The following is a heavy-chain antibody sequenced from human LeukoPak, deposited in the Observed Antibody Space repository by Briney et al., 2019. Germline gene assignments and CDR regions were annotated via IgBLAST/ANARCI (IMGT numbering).Heavy chain of an antibody. CDR1: GFSFRTYD. CDR2: IGVRGDT. J-gene: IGHJ3*01. V-gene: IGHV3-13*01. Sequence: GGSLRLSCAASGFSFRTYDMHWVRQGTGKGLEWVSGIGVRGDTHYPGSVKGRFTTSRENAENSLYLQMNSLRVGDTAVYYCARAARFLESTGAHAFDLWGQGTMVTVSS. D-gene: IGHD2-8*02. CDR3: ARAARFLESTGAHAFDL.